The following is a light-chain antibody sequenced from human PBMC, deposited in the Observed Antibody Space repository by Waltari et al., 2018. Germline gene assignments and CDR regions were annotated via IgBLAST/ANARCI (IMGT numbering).Light chain of an antibody. CDR2: KIS. Sequence: DIVMTQTPLSSPVTLGQPASLSCRPSQSLVHSDGNTYLRWLQQRPGQPPRLLIYKISNRFSGIPDRFSGSGSGTDFTLTISRLEPEDFAVYYCQQYGSSLFTFGPGTKVDIK. CDR3: QQYGSSLFT. V-gene: IGKV2-24*01. J-gene: IGKJ3*01. CDR1: QSLVHSDGNTY.